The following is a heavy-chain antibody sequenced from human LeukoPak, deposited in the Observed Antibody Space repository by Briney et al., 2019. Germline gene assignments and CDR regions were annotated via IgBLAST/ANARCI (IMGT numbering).Heavy chain of an antibody. CDR3: ARHDYVWGSYPDY. J-gene: IGHJ4*02. CDR2: IYLGDSDT. V-gene: IGHV5-51*01. CDR1: GYSFTSYW. D-gene: IGHD3-16*02. Sequence: HGESLKISCKGSGYSFTSYWIGWVRQMPGKGLEWMGTIYLGDSDTRYSPSFQGQVTISADKSISTAYLQWSSLKASDTAMYYCARHDYVWGSYPDYWGQGTLVTVSS.